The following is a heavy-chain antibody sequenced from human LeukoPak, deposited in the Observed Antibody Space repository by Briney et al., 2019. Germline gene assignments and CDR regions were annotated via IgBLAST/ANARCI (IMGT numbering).Heavy chain of an antibody. V-gene: IGHV3-23*01. D-gene: IGHD4-17*01. CDR3: AKEQTTVTTRFDY. Sequence: GGSLRLSCAASGFTFSSYAMSWVRQAPGKGLEWVSGISGSGGSTYYADSVKGRFTISRDNSKNTLYLQINSLRAEDTAVNYCAKEQTTVTTRFDYWGQGTLVTVSS. J-gene: IGHJ4*02. CDR1: GFTFSSYA. CDR2: ISGSGGST.